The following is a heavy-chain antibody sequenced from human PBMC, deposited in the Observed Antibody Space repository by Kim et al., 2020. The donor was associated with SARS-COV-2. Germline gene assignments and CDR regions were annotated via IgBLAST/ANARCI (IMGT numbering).Heavy chain of an antibody. Sequence: SETLSLTCAVYGGSFSGYYWSWIRQPPGKGLEWIGEINHSGSTNYNPSLKSRVTISVDTSKNQFSLKLSSVTAADTAVYYCARLPRRGTMVQGVITQFDPWGQGTLVTVSS. D-gene: IGHD3-10*01. J-gene: IGHJ5*02. CDR3: ARLPRRGTMVQGVITQFDP. V-gene: IGHV4-34*01. CDR1: GGSFSGYY. CDR2: INHSGST.